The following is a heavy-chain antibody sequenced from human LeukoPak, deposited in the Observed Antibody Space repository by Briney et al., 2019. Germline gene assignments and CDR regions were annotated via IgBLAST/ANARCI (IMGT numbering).Heavy chain of an antibody. CDR2: INNDGSII. V-gene: IGHV3-74*01. Sequence: GGSLRLSCAASGFIFSRYWMHWVRQAPGKELVWVSRINNDGSIINTADSVKGRFTISRDNAKDKLYLQMDSLRAEDTAIYYCARGPSVLGAIDNWGQGTLVAVSS. J-gene: IGHJ4*02. D-gene: IGHD3-10*01. CDR3: ARGPSVLGAIDN. CDR1: GFIFSRYW.